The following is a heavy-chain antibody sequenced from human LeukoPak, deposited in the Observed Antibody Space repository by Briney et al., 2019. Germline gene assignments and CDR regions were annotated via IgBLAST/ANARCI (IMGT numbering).Heavy chain of an antibody. J-gene: IGHJ6*03. D-gene: IGHD3-9*01. CDR2: IYYSGST. V-gene: IGHV4-61*08. Sequence: PSETLSLTCTVSGGSIGSGGYYWSWIRQHPGKGLEWIGYIYYSGSTNYNPSLKSRVTISVDTSKNQFSLKLSSVTAADTAVYYCARGVSGFDLRGYFYYMDVWGKGTTVTVSS. CDR1: GGSIGSGGYY. CDR3: ARGVSGFDLRGYFYYMDV.